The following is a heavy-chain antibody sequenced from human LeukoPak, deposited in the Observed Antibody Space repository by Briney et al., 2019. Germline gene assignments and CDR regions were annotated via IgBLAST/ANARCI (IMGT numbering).Heavy chain of an antibody. CDR2: IYSGGTT. V-gene: IGHV3-66*01. D-gene: IGHD6-13*01. CDR1: GFTVSSNS. J-gene: IGHJ6*02. Sequence: PGGSLRLSCVASGFTVSSNSMIWVRQAPGKGLECISVIYSGGTTYYADSVKGRFTISRDNSKTTLYLQMNSLRAEDTAVYYCAKYSSTWYPYYYGLDVWGQGTTVTVSS. CDR3: AKYSSTWYPYYYGLDV.